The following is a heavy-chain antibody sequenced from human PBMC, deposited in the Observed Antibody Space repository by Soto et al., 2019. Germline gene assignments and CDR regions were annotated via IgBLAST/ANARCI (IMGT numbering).Heavy chain of an antibody. Sequence: GGSLRLSCAASGFSFSTYAMYWVRQAPGRGLEWVAVISDDGNTKYYADSVKGRFTISRDNSRNTLYLQIYSLRTEDAAVYYCASSYFYYSGGYYPFDYWGQGTLVTVSS. CDR3: ASSYFYYSGGYYPFDY. V-gene: IGHV3-30-3*01. J-gene: IGHJ4*02. CDR2: ISDDGNTK. CDR1: GFSFSTYA. D-gene: IGHD3-22*01.